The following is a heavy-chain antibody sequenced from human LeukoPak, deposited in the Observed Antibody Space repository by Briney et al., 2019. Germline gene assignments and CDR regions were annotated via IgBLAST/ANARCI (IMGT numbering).Heavy chain of an antibody. CDR2: ISGGGGST. V-gene: IGHV3-23*01. CDR3: AKDVVNSGPRGYFDY. Sequence: GGSLRLSCAASGFTFSSYSMNWVRQAPGKGLEWVSAISGGGGSTYYADFVKGRFTISRDKSLSTVYLQMYSLRAEDTAVYYCAKDVVNSGPRGYFDYWGQGTLVTVSS. D-gene: IGHD6-19*01. J-gene: IGHJ4*02. CDR1: GFTFSSYS.